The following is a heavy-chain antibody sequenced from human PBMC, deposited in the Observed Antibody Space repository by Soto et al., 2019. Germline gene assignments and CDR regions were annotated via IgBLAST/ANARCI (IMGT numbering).Heavy chain of an antibody. CDR2: ISWNSVEI. CDR3: VKHRYPYTQGFDY. V-gene: IGHV3-9*01. Sequence: TGGSLRLSCVASGFTFDDYFIHWARLPPGKGLEWVSSISWNSVEIHYADSVKGRFTISRDNARNSVYLQMDSLRVEDTAVYYCVKHRYPYTQGFDYWGQGTLVTVSS. CDR1: GFTFDDYF. J-gene: IGHJ4*01. D-gene: IGHD3-9*01.